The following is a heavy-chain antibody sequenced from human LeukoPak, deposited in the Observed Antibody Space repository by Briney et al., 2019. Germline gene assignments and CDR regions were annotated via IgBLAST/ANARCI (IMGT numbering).Heavy chain of an antibody. J-gene: IGHJ1*01. CDR2: IYPGDSDT. CDR1: GNSFTTYW. Sequence: GESLKISCKDSGNSFTTYWIGWVRQMPGKGLEWMGTIYPGDSDTRYSPSFQGQVTNSVDKSINTAYLHWSSLKASDTAMYYCARRGASSEYFHDWGQGTLVTVSS. CDR3: ARRGASSEYFHD. V-gene: IGHV5-51*01.